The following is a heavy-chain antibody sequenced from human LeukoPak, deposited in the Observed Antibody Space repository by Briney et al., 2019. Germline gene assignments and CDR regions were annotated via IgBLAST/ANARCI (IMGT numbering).Heavy chain of an antibody. D-gene: IGHD3-22*01. Sequence: SGPTLVNPTQTLTLTCTFSGFSLSTSGVGVGWIRQPPGKALEWLALIYWDDDKRYSPSLKSRLTITKDTSKNQVVLTMTNMDPVDTATYYCAQSQKPYNNDSSGYYYFDYWGQGTLVTVSS. CDR3: AQSQKPYNNDSSGYYYFDY. J-gene: IGHJ4*02. CDR2: IYWDDDK. V-gene: IGHV2-5*02. CDR1: GFSLSTSGVG.